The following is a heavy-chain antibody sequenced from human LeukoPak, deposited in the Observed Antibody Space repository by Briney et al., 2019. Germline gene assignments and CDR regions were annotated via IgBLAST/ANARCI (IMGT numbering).Heavy chain of an antibody. CDR2: ISGSAHKI. V-gene: IGHV3-23*01. D-gene: IGHD5-18*01. J-gene: IGHJ4*02. CDR1: GFIVSSNY. Sequence: TGGSLRLSCAASGFIVSSNYMSWVRQAPEKGLDWVSVISGSAHKIRYADSVKGRFTISRDNSEKTVYLQMNNLRAEDTALYYCAGRPTGYSSGYVYWGQGALVTVSS. CDR3: AGRPTGYSSGYVY.